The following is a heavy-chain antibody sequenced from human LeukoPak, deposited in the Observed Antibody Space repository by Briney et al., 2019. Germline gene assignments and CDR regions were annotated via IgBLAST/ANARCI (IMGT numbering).Heavy chain of an antibody. Sequence: GGSLRLSCAASGFTFSDYYMNWIRQAPGKGLEWVSYISSSSSYTNYADSVKGRFTISRDNAKNSLYLQMNSLRAEDTAVYYCARDGVLDTAMDYYYYGMDVWGQGTTVTVSS. V-gene: IGHV3-11*06. J-gene: IGHJ6*02. D-gene: IGHD5-18*01. CDR1: GFTFSDYY. CDR3: ARDGVLDTAMDYYYYGMDV. CDR2: ISSSSSYT.